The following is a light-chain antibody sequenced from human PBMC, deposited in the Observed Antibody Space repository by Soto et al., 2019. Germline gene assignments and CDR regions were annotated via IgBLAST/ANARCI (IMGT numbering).Light chain of an antibody. CDR3: CSYAGRYTYV. CDR1: SSDVGGYNY. V-gene: IGLV2-11*01. CDR2: DVS. Sequence: QSVLTQPRSVSGSPGQSVTISCTGTSSDVGGYNYVSWYQQHPGKAPKLMVYDVSKRPSGVPDRLSGSKSGHTASLTISGLQAEDEDDYYCCSYAGRYTYVFGTGTRSPS. J-gene: IGLJ1*01.